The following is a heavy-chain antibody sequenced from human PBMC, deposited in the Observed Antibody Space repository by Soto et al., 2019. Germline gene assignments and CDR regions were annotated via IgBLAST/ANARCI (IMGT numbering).Heavy chain of an antibody. J-gene: IGHJ4*02. V-gene: IGHV2-26*01. D-gene: IGHD1-26*01. CDR2: IFSNDEK. CDR3: ARHGRRVGARPLDY. Sequence: QVTLKESGPVLVKPTETLTLTCTVSGFSLSTGRMGVSWIRQPPGKALEWLAHIFSNDEKSYSTSLKSRLTISKDTSKSNVDLTMTNMDPVDTATYYCARHGRRVGARPLDYWGQGTLVTVSS. CDR1: GFSLSTGRMG.